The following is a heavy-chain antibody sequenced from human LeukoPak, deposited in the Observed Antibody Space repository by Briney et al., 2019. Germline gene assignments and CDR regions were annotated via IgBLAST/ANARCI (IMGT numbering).Heavy chain of an antibody. CDR2: ISGSGGST. Sequence: PGGSLRLSCAASGFTFSSYAMSWVRQAPGKGLEWVSAISGSGGSTYCADSVKGRFTISRDNSKNTLYLQMNSLRAEDTAVYYCAKDLIGSSGWPSIFDYWGQGTLVTVSS. CDR3: AKDLIGSSGWPSIFDY. V-gene: IGHV3-23*01. CDR1: GFTFSSYA. D-gene: IGHD6-19*01. J-gene: IGHJ4*02.